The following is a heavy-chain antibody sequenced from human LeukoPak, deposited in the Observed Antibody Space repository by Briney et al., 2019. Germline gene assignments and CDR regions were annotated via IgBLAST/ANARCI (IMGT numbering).Heavy chain of an antibody. Sequence: SETLSLTCTVSGGSISNYYWSWIRQPPGKGLECMGYIYYSGTTNYNPSLKSRVTISVDTSKNQFSLKVNFVTAADTAVYYCARVSGGYDDYWGQGALVTVSS. CDR2: IYYSGTT. CDR1: GGSISNYY. CDR3: ARVSGGYDDY. J-gene: IGHJ4*02. V-gene: IGHV4-59*01. D-gene: IGHD5-12*01.